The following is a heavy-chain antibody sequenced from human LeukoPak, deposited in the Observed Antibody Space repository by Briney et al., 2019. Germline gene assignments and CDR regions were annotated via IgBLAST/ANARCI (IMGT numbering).Heavy chain of an antibody. D-gene: IGHD2-15*01. J-gene: IGHJ5*02. CDR1: GFTFSSYG. Sequence: GGSLRLSCAASGFTFSSYGMHWVRQAPGKGLEWVAVISYDGSNKYYADSVKGRFTISRDNSKNTLYLQMNSLRAEDTAVYYCARDCADIVVVVAATPRPGWFDPWGQGTLVTVSS. CDR3: ARDCADIVVVVAATPRPGWFDP. CDR2: ISYDGSNK. V-gene: IGHV3-30*03.